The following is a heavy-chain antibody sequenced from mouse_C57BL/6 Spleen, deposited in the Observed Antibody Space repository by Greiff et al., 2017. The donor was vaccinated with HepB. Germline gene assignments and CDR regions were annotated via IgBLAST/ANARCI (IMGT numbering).Heavy chain of an antibody. CDR1: GYTFTSYW. CDR3: AREGHDYGFDY. V-gene: IGHV1-64*01. Sequence: QVQLQQPGAELVKPGASVKLSCKASGYTFTSYWMHWVKQRPGQGLEWIGMIHPNSGSTNYNEKFKSKATLTVDKSSSTAYMQLSSLTSEDSAVYYCAREGHDYGFDYWGQGTTLTVSS. CDR2: IHPNSGST. D-gene: IGHD2-4*01. J-gene: IGHJ2*01.